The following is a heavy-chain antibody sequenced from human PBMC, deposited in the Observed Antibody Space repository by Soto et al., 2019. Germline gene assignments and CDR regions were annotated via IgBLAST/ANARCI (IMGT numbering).Heavy chain of an antibody. CDR2: ISYDASNK. D-gene: IGHD7-27*01. Sequence: QVQLVESGGGVVQPGRSLRLSCAASGFTFSSYGMHWVRQAPGKGLEWVAFISYDASNKYHVDYVKGRFTISRDNSKNTLYLQMNSLRAEDTAVYYCAKEWGRMFNWFDPWGQGTLVTVSS. CDR3: AKEWGRMFNWFDP. J-gene: IGHJ5*02. CDR1: GFTFSSYG. V-gene: IGHV3-30*18.